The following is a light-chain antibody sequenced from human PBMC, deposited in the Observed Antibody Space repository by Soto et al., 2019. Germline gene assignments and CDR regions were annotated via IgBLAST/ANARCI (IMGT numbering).Light chain of an antibody. CDR2: DAS. J-gene: IGKJ1*01. Sequence: EIVLTQSPGTLSLSPGERATLSCRASQSVSNNYLAWYQHKPGQAPGLLIYDASNSATGIPDRFSGSGSGTDFTLTISRLEPEDFAVYYCQQYGSSSGTFGQGTKVEI. CDR3: QQYGSSSGT. V-gene: IGKV3-20*01. CDR1: QSVSNNY.